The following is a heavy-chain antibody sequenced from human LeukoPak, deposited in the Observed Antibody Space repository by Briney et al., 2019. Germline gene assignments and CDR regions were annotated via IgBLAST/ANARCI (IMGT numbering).Heavy chain of an antibody. Sequence: PSQTLSLTCTVSGGSISSGGYYWSWIRLHPGKGLEWIGYIYYSGSTYYNPSLKSRVTISVDTSKNQFSLKLSSVTAADTAVYYCARRLLFSWFDPWGQGTLVTVSS. CDR1: GGSISSGGYY. V-gene: IGHV4-31*03. CDR2: IYYSGST. CDR3: ARRLLFSWFDP. D-gene: IGHD2-21*02. J-gene: IGHJ5*02.